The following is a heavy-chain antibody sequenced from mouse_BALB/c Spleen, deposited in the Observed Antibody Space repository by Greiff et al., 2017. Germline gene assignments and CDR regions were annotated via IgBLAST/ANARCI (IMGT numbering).Heavy chain of an antibody. CDR2: IRLKSNNYAT. D-gene: IGHD1-1*01. CDR3: TRVDYYGSSYAMDY. Sequence: EVQRVESGGGLVQPGGSMKLSCVASGFTFSNYWMNWVRQSPEKGLEWVAEIRLKSNNYATHYAESVKGRFTISRDDSKSSVYLQMNNLRAEDTGIYYCTRVDYYGSSYAMDYWGQGTSVTVSS. CDR1: GFTFSNYW. J-gene: IGHJ4*01. V-gene: IGHV6-6*02.